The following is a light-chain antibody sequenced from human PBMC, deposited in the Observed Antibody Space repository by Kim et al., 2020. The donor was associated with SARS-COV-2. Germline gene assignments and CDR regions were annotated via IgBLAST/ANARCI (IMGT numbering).Light chain of an antibody. CDR3: SSYASSTSYV. J-gene: IGLJ1*01. CDR2: HVI. CDR1: SSHVGGYDY. V-gene: IGLV2-14*03. Sequence: QSITNCCPGTSSHVGGYDYVSRDQQHPCKAPILVIYHVINRPQGVSNRFSGSNAGNTASLTISGLQAEDEADYYCSSYASSTSYVFGTGTKVTVL.